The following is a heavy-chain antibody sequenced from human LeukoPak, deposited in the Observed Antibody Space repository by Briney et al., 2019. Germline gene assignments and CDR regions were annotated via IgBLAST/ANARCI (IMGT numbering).Heavy chain of an antibody. J-gene: IGHJ4*02. D-gene: IGHD3-22*01. CDR1: GGSISSSSYY. CDR2: MYYSGST. V-gene: IGHV4-39*01. CDR3: ARQYYYDSSGYYFGY. Sequence: SETLSLTCIVSGGSISSSSYYWGWIRQPPGTGLEWIGSMYYSGSTYYNPSLKSRVTISVDTSKNQFSLKLSSATAADTAVYYCARQYYYDSSGYYFGYWGQGTLVTVSS.